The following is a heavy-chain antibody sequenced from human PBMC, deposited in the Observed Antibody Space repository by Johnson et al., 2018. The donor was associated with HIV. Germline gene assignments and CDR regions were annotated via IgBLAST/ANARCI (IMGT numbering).Heavy chain of an antibody. Sequence: VQLLESGGDLVQPGGSLRLSCAASGFTFSNYWMSWVRQAPGKGLEWVANIKQDGSEKYYVDSVKGRFTISRDNAKNSLYLQMNSLRAEDTALYYCARVLEQFDAFDIWGQGTMVTVSS. CDR2: IKQDGSEK. V-gene: IGHV3-7*05. CDR1: GFTFSNYW. J-gene: IGHJ3*02. CDR3: ARVLEQFDAFDI. D-gene: IGHD2-2*01.